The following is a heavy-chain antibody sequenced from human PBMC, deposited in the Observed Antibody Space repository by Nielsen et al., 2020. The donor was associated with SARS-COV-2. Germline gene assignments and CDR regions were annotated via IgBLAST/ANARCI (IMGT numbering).Heavy chain of an antibody. J-gene: IGHJ4*02. Sequence: VRQAPGKGLEWVSVIYSGGSTYYADSVKGRFTISRDNSKNTLYLQMSSLRAEDTAVYYCVKDLEGAARPVYFDYWGQGTLVTVSS. D-gene: IGHD6-6*01. CDR3: VKDLEGAARPVYFDY. CDR2: IYSGGST. V-gene: IGHV3-66*01.